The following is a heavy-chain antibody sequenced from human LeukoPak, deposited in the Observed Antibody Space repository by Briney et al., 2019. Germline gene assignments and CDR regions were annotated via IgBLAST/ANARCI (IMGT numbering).Heavy chain of an antibody. D-gene: IGHD2-2*01. Sequence: DPGGSLRLSCAASGFTFSSYAMSWVRQAPGKGLEWLSAISGSGDSTYYGDSVKGRFTISRDNSKNTLYLQMNSLRAEDTAVYYCAKAPCSSTSCSYDYWGQGTLVTVSS. CDR3: AKAPCSSTSCSYDY. CDR2: ISGSGDST. V-gene: IGHV3-23*01. J-gene: IGHJ4*02. CDR1: GFTFSSYA.